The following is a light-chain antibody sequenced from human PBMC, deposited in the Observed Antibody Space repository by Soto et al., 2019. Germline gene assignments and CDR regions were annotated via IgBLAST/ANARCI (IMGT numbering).Light chain of an antibody. J-gene: IGKJ3*01. Sequence: DIQMTQSPSSLSASVGDRVTITCRASQGIENYLAWYQQRPGQVPKLLIYHASTLQSGVPSRFSGSGSGTYFTLTISSLQPEDVAPYYCQKYYNAVFTFGPGTKVDIK. CDR1: QGIENY. CDR2: HAS. CDR3: QKYYNAVFT. V-gene: IGKV1-27*01.